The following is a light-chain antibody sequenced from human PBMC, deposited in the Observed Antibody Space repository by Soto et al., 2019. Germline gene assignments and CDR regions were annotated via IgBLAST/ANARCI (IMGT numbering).Light chain of an antibody. V-gene: IGLV2-14*03. CDR1: SSDVGGNYVSWY. CDR3: SSYANSRTVI. Sequence: QSVLTQPASVSGSPGQSITISCTGTSSDVGGNYVSWYVSWYQQHPGKVPKLIIYDDDDRPSGVSNRFSGSKSGSTASLTIFGLQAEDEADYYCSSYANSRTVIFGGGTKVTVL. J-gene: IGLJ2*01. CDR2: DDD.